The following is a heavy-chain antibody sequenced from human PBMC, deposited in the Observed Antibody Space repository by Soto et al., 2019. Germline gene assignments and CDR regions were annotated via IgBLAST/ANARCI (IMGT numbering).Heavy chain of an antibody. V-gene: IGHV3-15*01. Sequence: EVQLVESGGGLVKPGGSLSLSCAASGFTFSNAWMSWVRQAPGKGLEWVGRIKSKPAGGTTDYAAPVKGRFTISRDDSNNTLYLQMNSLKTEDTAVYYCTTGVAAAGPLDYWGQGTLVNVSS. CDR1: GFTFSNAW. CDR2: IKSKPAGGTT. CDR3: TTGVAAAGPLDY. J-gene: IGHJ4*02. D-gene: IGHD6-13*01.